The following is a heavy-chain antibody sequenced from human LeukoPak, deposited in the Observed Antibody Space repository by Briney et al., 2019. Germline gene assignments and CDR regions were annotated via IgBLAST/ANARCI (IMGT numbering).Heavy chain of an antibody. J-gene: IGHJ4*02. CDR3: AKFGAAVPQKRLGTNTFDY. V-gene: IGHV3-23*01. CDR1: GFTFSSYA. Sequence: GGSLRLSCAPSGFTFSSYAMSWVRQAPGKGVEWVSAMSGSASSTYYADSVKGQFTRSRDNSKNTLYLQMNRLRAGDTAVYYCAKFGAAVPQKRLGTNTFDYWGQGTLVTVSS. CDR2: MSGSASST. D-gene: IGHD6-13*01.